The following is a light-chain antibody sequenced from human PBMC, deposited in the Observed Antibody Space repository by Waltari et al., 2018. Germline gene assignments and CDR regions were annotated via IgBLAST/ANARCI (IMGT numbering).Light chain of an antibody. V-gene: IGKV2-29*03. Sequence: DIVMTQNPLSLSVTPGQQAYISCKTSQSLLHSDGNTYLYWYFQRPGQSPQHLIYQISVRFSGVPDRFSGSVSGTDFTLRISRVEPDDIGVYYCMQAMHLPLTFGGGTKVEVK. CDR1: QSLLHSDGNTY. CDR2: QIS. J-gene: IGKJ4*01. CDR3: MQAMHLPLT.